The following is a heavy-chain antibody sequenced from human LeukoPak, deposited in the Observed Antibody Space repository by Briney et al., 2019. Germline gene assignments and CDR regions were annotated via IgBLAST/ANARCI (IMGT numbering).Heavy chain of an antibody. D-gene: IGHD4-17*01. Sequence: SKTLSLTCAVSGYSISSGYYGGWNRQPPGKGLEWIGSIYHSGSTYYNPSLKSRVTISVDTSKNQFSLKLSSVTAADTAVYYCAGTVLDAFDIWGQGTMVTVSS. J-gene: IGHJ3*02. CDR1: GYSISSGYY. CDR3: AGTVLDAFDI. CDR2: IYHSGST. V-gene: IGHV4-38-2*01.